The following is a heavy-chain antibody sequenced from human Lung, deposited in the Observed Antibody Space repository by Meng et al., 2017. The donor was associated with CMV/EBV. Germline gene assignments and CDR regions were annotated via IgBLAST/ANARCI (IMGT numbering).Heavy chain of an antibody. Sequence: GESLKISCAASGFTFSSYEMNWVRQAPGKGLEWVSYISSSGSTIYYADSVKGRFTIPRDNAKNSLYLQMNSLRAEDTAVYYCAREGSYYDSSGHPTHWGQGTLVTVSS. CDR3: AREGSYYDSSGHPTH. CDR1: GFTFSSYE. D-gene: IGHD3-22*01. V-gene: IGHV3-48*03. J-gene: IGHJ4*02. CDR2: ISSSGSTI.